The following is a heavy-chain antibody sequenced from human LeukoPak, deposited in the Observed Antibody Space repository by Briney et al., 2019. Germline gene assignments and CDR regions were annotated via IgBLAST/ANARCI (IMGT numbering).Heavy chain of an antibody. J-gene: IGHJ6*02. CDR1: GFTFSSYA. Sequence: PGGSLRLSCAASGFTFSSYAMHWVRQAPGKGLEWVTVISYHARDQFYADSVKGRFTVSRDNSKNTLYLQMNSLRAEDTAVYYCAKGNQDFGVVRYGMDVWGQGTTVTVSS. CDR2: ISYHARDQ. D-gene: IGHD3-3*01. CDR3: AKGNQDFGVVRYGMDV. V-gene: IGHV3-30*04.